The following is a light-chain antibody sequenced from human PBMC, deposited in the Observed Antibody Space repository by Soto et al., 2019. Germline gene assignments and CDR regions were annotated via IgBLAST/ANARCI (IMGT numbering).Light chain of an antibody. CDR1: QDIKNY. Sequence: DIQMTQSPSSLSGSVGDRGSITCQASQDIKNYLNWYQQKSGKAPKLLIYDASDLETGVPSRFSGSGSGTDFTFTINSLQPEDIATYYCQQYDNLPLTFGGGTKVDIK. CDR2: DAS. J-gene: IGKJ4*01. CDR3: QQYDNLPLT. V-gene: IGKV1-33*01.